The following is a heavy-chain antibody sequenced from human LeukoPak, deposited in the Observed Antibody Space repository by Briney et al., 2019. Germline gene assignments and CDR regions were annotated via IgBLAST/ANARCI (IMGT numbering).Heavy chain of an antibody. CDR2: ISSSGSTI. CDR1: GFTFSSYE. CDR3: AKESAATPYYFDY. J-gene: IGHJ4*02. V-gene: IGHV3-48*03. D-gene: IGHD2-15*01. Sequence: PGGPLRLSCAASGFTFSSYEMNWVRQAPGKGLEWVSYISSSGSTIYYADSVKGRFTISRDNSKNTLYLQMNSLRAEDTAVYYCAKESAATPYYFDYWGQGTLVTVSS.